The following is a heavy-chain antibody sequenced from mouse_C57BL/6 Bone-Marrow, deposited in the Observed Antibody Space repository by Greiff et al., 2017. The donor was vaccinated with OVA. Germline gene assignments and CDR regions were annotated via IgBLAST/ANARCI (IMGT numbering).Heavy chain of an antibody. CDR1: GFNIKDDY. CDR3: TTRDYGGFDY. V-gene: IGHV14-4*01. D-gene: IGHD2-4*01. J-gene: IGHJ2*01. Sequence: EVHLVESGAELVRPGASVKLSCTASGFNIKDDYMHWVKQRPEQGLEWIGWIDPENGDTEYASKFQGKATITADTSSNTAYLQLSSLTSEDTAVYYCTTRDYGGFDYWGQGTTLTVSS. CDR2: IDPENGDT.